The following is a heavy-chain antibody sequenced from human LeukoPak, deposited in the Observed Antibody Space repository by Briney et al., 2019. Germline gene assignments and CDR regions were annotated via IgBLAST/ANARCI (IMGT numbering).Heavy chain of an antibody. D-gene: IGHD5-24*01. V-gene: IGHV1-2*02. Sequence: ASVKVSCKASGYTFTGYYMHWVRQAPGQGLEWMGWINPNSGGTNYAQKFQGRVTMTRDTSISTAYMELRRLRSDDTAVYYCARGSVEMATIPEEAFDYWGQGTLVTVSS. CDR1: GYTFTGYY. CDR2: INPNSGGT. J-gene: IGHJ4*02. CDR3: ARGSVEMATIPEEAFDY.